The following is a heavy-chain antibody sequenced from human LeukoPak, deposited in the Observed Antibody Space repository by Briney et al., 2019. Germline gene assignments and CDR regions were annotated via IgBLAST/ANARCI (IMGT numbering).Heavy chain of an antibody. J-gene: IGHJ4*02. Sequence: ASVKVSCEASGYTFTGYYMHWVRQAPGQGLEWMGRINPNSGGTNYAQKFQGRVTMTRDTSISTAYMELSRLRSDDTAVYYCARGGSGYYLRGYWGQGTLVTVSS. D-gene: IGHD3-22*01. V-gene: IGHV1-2*06. CDR2: INPNSGGT. CDR1: GYTFTGYY. CDR3: ARGGSGYYLRGY.